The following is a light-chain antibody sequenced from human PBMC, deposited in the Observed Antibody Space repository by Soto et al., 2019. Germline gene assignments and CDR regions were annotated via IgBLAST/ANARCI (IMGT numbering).Light chain of an antibody. V-gene: IGKV1-39*01. CDR3: QESYNLHT. Sequence: DIQMTQSPSSLSASVGDRVTITCRASQNNNSYLNWYQQKVGKAPKLLINAASTLQSGVPLRFRGSGSGTDFTLTISSLQPEDFATYYCQESYNLHTFGGGTKVEIK. CDR2: AAS. J-gene: IGKJ4*01. CDR1: QNNNSY.